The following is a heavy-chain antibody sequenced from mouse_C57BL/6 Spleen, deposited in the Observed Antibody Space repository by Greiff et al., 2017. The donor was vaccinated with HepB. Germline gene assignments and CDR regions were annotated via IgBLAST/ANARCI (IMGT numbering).Heavy chain of an antibody. J-gene: IGHJ4*01. Sequence: QVQLKQPGAELVKPGASVKMSCKASGYTFTSYWITWVKQRPGQGLEWIGDIYPGSGSTNYNEKFKSKATLTVDTSSSTAYMQLSSLTSEDSAVYYCARTDSSGSYAMDYWGQGTSVTVSS. CDR1: GYTFTSYW. D-gene: IGHD3-2*02. CDR2: IYPGSGST. V-gene: IGHV1-55*01. CDR3: ARTDSSGSYAMDY.